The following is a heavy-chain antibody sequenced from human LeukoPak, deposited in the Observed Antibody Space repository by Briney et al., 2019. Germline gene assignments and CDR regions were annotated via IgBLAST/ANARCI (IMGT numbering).Heavy chain of an antibody. CDR1: GFTFSSYA. V-gene: IGHV3-23*01. D-gene: IGHD1-26*01. CDR3: AKDGSGSYWTDAFDI. Sequence: GGSLRLSCAASGFTFSSYAMSWVRQAPGKGLEWVSVISGTGVITYYADSVKDRFTISRDNSKNTLYLQMNSLRAEDTAVYYCAKDGSGSYWTDAFDIWGQGTMVTVSS. J-gene: IGHJ3*02. CDR2: ISGTGVIT.